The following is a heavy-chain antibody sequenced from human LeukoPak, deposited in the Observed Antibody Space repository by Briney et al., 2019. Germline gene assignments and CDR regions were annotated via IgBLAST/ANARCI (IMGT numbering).Heavy chain of an antibody. CDR1: GFTFTSSA. CDR3: AADIVVRGYGMDV. J-gene: IGHJ6*02. D-gene: IGHD3-10*01. Sequence: GASVKVSCKASGFTFTSSAMQWVRQARGQRLEWIGWIVVGSGNTNYAQKFQERVTITRDMSTSTAYMELSSLRSEDTAVYYCAADIVVRGYGMDVWGQGTTVTVSS. V-gene: IGHV1-58*02. CDR2: IVVGSGNT.